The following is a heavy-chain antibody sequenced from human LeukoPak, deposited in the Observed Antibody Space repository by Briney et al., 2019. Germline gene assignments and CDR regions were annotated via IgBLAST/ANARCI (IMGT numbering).Heavy chain of an antibody. V-gene: IGHV1-18*01. CDR1: GYMFSRYG. D-gene: IGHD3-22*01. Sequence: ASVKVSCKASGYMFSRYGMSWVRQAPGQGPEWMGWISGYNDNTNYAQKFQDRVTMTKDTSTSTAYMELRSLRSDDTAVYYCARDGHRMYYYESSDYRFDSWGQGTLVTVSS. J-gene: IGHJ4*02. CDR2: ISGYNDNT. CDR3: ARDGHRMYYYESSDYRFDS.